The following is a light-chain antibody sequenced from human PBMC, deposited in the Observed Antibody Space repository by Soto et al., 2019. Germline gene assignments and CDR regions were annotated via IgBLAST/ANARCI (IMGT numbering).Light chain of an antibody. CDR2: EVS. J-gene: IGLJ3*02. Sequence: QSALTQPPSASGSPGQSVTISCTGTSSDVGGYNYVSWYQQHPGKAPKLMIYEVSNRPSGVSSRFSGSKSGNTASLTISGLPAEDESLYYCSSKSSGSTPMLFGGGTKVTVL. CDR3: SSKSSGSTPML. V-gene: IGLV2-14*01. CDR1: SSDVGGYNY.